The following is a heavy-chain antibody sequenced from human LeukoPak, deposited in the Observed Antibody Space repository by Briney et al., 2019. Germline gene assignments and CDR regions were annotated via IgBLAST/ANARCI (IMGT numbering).Heavy chain of an antibody. J-gene: IGHJ4*02. CDR1: GFTFSSHA. CDR2: ISGSGGST. Sequence: GGSLRLSCAASGFTFSSHAMSWVRQAPGKGLEWVSAISGSGGSTYYADSVKGRFTISRDNSKNTLYLQMNSLRAEDTAVYYCAKDRLAYSSGWFPYYFDYWGQGTLVTVSS. CDR3: AKDRLAYSSGWFPYYFDY. D-gene: IGHD6-19*01. V-gene: IGHV3-23*01.